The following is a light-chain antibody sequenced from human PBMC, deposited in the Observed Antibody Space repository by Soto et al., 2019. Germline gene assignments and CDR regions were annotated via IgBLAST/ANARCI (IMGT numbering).Light chain of an antibody. CDR3: QHYNSYSEA. CDR2: KAS. J-gene: IGKJ1*01. CDR1: QTISSW. V-gene: IGKV1-5*03. Sequence: IRRPKPHSPLSGSVGARVTITCRASQTISSWLAWYQQKPGKAPKLLIYKASTLKSGVPSRFSGSGSGTEFTLTISSLQPDDFATYYCQHYNSYSEAFGQGTKVEI.